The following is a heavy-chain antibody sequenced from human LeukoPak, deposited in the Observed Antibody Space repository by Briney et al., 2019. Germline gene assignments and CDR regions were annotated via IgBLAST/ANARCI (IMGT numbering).Heavy chain of an antibody. CDR2: IYYSGST. D-gene: IGHD3-10*01. CDR3: ARHDGGGYWYFDL. Sequence: SETLSLTCTVSGGSISSYYWSWIQQPPGKGLEWIGYIYYSGSTNYNPSLKSRVTISVDTPKNQFSLKLSSVTAADTAVYYCARHDGGGYWYFDLWGRGTLVTVSS. J-gene: IGHJ2*01. V-gene: IGHV4-59*08. CDR1: GGSISSYY.